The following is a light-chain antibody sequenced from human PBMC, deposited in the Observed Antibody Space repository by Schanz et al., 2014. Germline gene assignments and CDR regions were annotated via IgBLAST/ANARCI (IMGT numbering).Light chain of an antibody. Sequence: QSVLTQPPSASGTPGQRVTISCSGSSSNIGSNTINWYQQLLGTAPKLLIYSSNQRPSGVPDRFSGSKSGTSASLAISGLQSEDEADYYCATWDDSLNGRVFGGGTKLTVL. J-gene: IGLJ3*02. CDR2: SSN. V-gene: IGLV1-44*01. CDR1: SSNIGSNT. CDR3: ATWDDSLNGRV.